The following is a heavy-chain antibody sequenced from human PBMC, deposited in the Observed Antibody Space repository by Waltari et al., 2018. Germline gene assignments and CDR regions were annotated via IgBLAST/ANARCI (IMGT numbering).Heavy chain of an antibody. CDR1: GFNFNDHA. CDR3: AKDMVDSSGSLHYFDS. V-gene: IGHV3-9*01. D-gene: IGHD3-22*01. J-gene: IGHJ4*02. CDR2: ITFNSGNI. Sequence: EVLLVESGGGLVQPGRSLRLSCVGSGFNFNDHAMHWVRQVTGKGREWVSGITFNSGNIAYAEAVRGRFTISRDNAKNSLYLRMNSLRPEDTALYFCAKDMVDSSGSLHYFDSWGQGTLVIVSS.